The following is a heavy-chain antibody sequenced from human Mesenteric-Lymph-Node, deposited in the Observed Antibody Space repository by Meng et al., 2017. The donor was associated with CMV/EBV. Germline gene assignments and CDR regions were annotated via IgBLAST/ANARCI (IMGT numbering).Heavy chain of an antibody. D-gene: IGHD2-21*01. CDR2: IYGGGSTT. CDR1: GFTFGNYA. V-gene: IGHV3-23*03. CDR3: AKQLGGLRDSGAFDV. J-gene: IGHJ3*01. Sequence: GESLKISCAASGFTFGNYAMRWVRQAPGRGLEWVSVIYGGGSTTFYADSVKGRFTISRDNSKNTLYLLMNSLRAEDTAIYYCAKQLGGLRDSGAFDVWGHGTMVTVSS.